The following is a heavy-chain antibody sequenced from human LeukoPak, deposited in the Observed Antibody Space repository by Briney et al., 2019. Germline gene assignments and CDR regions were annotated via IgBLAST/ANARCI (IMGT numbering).Heavy chain of an antibody. CDR2: IIPIFGTA. V-gene: IGHV1-69*01. CDR1: GGAFISYA. D-gene: IGHD2-2*01. CDR3: ARVSCSSTSCYSAWGYFDY. J-gene: IGHJ4*03. Sequence: SVKVSCKASGGAFISYAISWVRQAPGQGLEWMGGIIPIFGTANYAQKFQGRVTITADESTSTAYMELSSLRSEDTAVYYCARVSCSSTSCYSAWGYFDYWGQGTLVTVSS.